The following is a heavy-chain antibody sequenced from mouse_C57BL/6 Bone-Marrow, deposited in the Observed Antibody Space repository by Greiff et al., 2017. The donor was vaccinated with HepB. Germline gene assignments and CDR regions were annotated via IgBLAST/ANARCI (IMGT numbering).Heavy chain of an antibody. D-gene: IGHD2-1*01. CDR2: ISSGGSYT. V-gene: IGHV5-6*02. CDR1: GFTFSSYG. Sequence: DVKLVESGGDLVKPGGSLKLSCAASGFTFSSYGMSWVRQTPDKRLEWVATISSGGSYTYYPDSVKGRFTISRDNAKNTLYLQMSRLKSEDTAMYYCASHMVPSYWYVAVWGTGTTVTVSS. J-gene: IGHJ1*03. CDR3: ASHMVPSYWYVAV.